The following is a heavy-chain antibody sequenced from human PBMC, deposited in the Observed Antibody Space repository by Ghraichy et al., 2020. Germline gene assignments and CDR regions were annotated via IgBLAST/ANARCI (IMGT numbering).Heavy chain of an antibody. Sequence: SETLSLTCTVSGGSISSYYWSWIRQPPGKGLEWIGYIYYSGSTNYNPSLKSRVTISVDTSKNQFSLKLSSVTAADTAVYYCARVKGGYSYEGDYYMDVWGKGTTVTVSS. CDR3: ARVKGGYSYEGDYYMDV. CDR1: GGSISSYY. J-gene: IGHJ6*03. V-gene: IGHV4-59*01. D-gene: IGHD5-18*01. CDR2: IYYSGST.